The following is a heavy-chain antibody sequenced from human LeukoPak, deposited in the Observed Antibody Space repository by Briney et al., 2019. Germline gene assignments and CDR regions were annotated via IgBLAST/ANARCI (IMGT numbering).Heavy chain of an antibody. CDR3: AREGSSSCSDY. CDR1: GLTFSNYC. V-gene: IGHV3-33*08. J-gene: IGHJ4*02. CDR2: IWYDGSNK. Sequence: PGGSLRLSCVVSGLTFSNYCMTWVRQAPGKGLEWVAVIWYDGSNKYYADSVKGRFTISRDNSKNTLYLQMNSLRAEDTAVYCCAREGSSSCSDYWGQGTLVTVSS. D-gene: IGHD6-13*01.